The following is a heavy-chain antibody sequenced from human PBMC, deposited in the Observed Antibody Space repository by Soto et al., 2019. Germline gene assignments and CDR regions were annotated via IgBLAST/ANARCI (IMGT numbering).Heavy chain of an antibody. CDR3: ARDYDILTGYSYYYYYYGMDV. J-gene: IGHJ6*02. V-gene: IGHV1-69*10. CDR2: IIPILGIA. CDR1: GGTFSSYA. Sequence: SVKVSCKASGGTFSSYAISWVRQAPGQGLEWMGGIIPILGIANYAQKFQGRVTITADKSTSTAYMELSSLRSEDTAVYYCARDYDILTGYSYYYYYYGMDVWGQGTTVTVSS. D-gene: IGHD3-9*01.